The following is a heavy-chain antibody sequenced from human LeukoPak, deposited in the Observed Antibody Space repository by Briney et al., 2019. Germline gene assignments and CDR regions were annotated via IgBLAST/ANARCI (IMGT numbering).Heavy chain of an antibody. D-gene: IGHD3-10*01. J-gene: IGHJ4*02. CDR1: GFTFSSYE. CDR3: ARSASPYYYGSGSYQAPYY. V-gene: IGHV3-48*03. Sequence: GGSLRLSCAASGFTFSSYEMNWVRQAPGKGLEWVSYISSSGSTIYYADSVKGRFTISRDNAKSSLYLQMNSLRAEDTAVYYCARSASPYYYGSGSYQAPYYWGQGTLATVSS. CDR2: ISSSGSTI.